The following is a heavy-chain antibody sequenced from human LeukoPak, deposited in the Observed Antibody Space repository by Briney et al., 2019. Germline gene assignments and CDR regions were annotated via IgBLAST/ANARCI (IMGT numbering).Heavy chain of an antibody. CDR1: GYTFTGYY. CDR3: ARDIEYSSSFDN. J-gene: IGHJ4*02. V-gene: IGHV1-2*06. CDR2: INPNSGGT. Sequence: GASVKVSCKASGYTFTGYYMHWVRQAPGQGLEWMGRINPNSGGTNYAQKFQGRVTMTRDTSISTAYMELSRLRSDDTAVYYCARDIEYSSSFDNWGQGTLVTVSS. D-gene: IGHD6-6*01.